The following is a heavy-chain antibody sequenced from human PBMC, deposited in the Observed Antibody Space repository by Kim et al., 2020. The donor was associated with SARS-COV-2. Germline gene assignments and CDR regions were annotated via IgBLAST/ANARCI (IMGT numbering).Heavy chain of an antibody. D-gene: IGHD3-9*01. CDR1: GYTFTSYG. CDR3: ARASGDDILTGYSGIQEILSFDY. CDR2: ISAYNGNT. V-gene: IGHV1-18*01. Sequence: ASVKVSCKASGYTFTSYGISWVRQAPGQGLEWMGWISAYNGNTNYAQKLQGRVTMTTDTSTSTAYMELRSLRSDDTAVYYCARASGDDILTGYSGIQEILSFDYWGQGTLVTVSS. J-gene: IGHJ4*02.